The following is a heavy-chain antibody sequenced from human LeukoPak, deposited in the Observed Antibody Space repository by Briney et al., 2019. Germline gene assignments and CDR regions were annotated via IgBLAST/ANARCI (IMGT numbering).Heavy chain of an antibody. Sequence: GGALRLSCAASGFTFSDEYMSWIRQAPGKGLEWVSYISNSGRYTNYANSVKGRFTISRDNAKNSLYLQMNGLRAEDTAVYYCARSRGAGHGAYFDYWGQGTLITVSS. CDR2: ISNSGRYT. J-gene: IGHJ4*02. CDR3: ARSRGAGHGAYFDY. D-gene: IGHD6-19*01. V-gene: IGHV3-11*03. CDR1: GFTFSDEY.